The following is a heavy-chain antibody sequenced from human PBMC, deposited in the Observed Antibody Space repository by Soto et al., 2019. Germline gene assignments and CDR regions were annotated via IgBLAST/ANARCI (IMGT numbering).Heavy chain of an antibody. CDR2: VSARGRDT. CDR3: AKTSSRAPYYGMDV. J-gene: IGHJ6*02. D-gene: IGHD2-2*01. Sequence: GPLIVPCSASGCTFGSYAMNGVRQAPGKGLEWVAGVSARGRDTSYADSVKGRFTISRDKSKDTLYLQMNSLRAEDTAVYYCAKTSSRAPYYGMDVWGQGTPVTV. CDR1: GCTFGSYA. V-gene: IGHV3-23*01.